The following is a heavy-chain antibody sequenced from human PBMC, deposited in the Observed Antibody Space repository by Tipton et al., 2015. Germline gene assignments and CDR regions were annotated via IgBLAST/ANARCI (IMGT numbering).Heavy chain of an antibody. CDR2: IDYSGTK. Sequence: GLVKPSETLSLTCTVSGGSVSSGSAYHWSWIRQPPGKGLEWIGNIDYSGTKNYNPSLKSRVTISLDTSKNQFSLKLSSVTAADTAVYFCARDLEHGMDVRGQGTTVTVS. CDR1: GGSVSSGSAYH. V-gene: IGHV4-61*01. J-gene: IGHJ6*02. CDR3: ARDLEHGMDV.